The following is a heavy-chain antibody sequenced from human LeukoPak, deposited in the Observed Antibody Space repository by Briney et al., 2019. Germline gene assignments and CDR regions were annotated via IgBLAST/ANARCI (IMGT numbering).Heavy chain of an antibody. Sequence: LSGRSLRLSCAASGFTFDDYAMHWVRHAPGKGLEWVSGISWNSGSIGYADSVKGRFTISRDNAKNSLYLQMNSLRAEDTALYYCAKDRGAYGDYDFWLGYGGQGTLVTVSS. CDR1: GFTFDDYA. CDR2: ISWNSGSI. J-gene: IGHJ4*02. CDR3: AKDRGAYGDYDFWLGY. V-gene: IGHV3-9*01. D-gene: IGHD4-17*01.